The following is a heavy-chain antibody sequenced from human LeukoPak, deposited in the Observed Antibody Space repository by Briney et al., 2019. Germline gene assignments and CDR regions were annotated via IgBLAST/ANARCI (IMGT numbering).Heavy chain of an antibody. V-gene: IGHV4-38-2*02. CDR2: IYHSGST. D-gene: IGHD6-13*01. CDR1: GYSISSGYY. CDR3: ARVEAAAGPKWFDP. Sequence: SETLSLTCTVSGYSISSGYYWGWIRQPPGKRLEWIASIYHSGSTYYNPSLKSRVTISVDTSKNQFSLKLSSVTAADTAVYYCARVEAAAGPKWFDPWGQGTLVTVSS. J-gene: IGHJ5*02.